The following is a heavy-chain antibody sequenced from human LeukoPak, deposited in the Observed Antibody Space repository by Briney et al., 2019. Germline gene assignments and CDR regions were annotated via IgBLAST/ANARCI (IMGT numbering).Heavy chain of an antibody. D-gene: IGHD3-3*01. CDR2: ISYDGSNK. Sequence: GRSLGLSCAASGFTFSSYAMHWVRQAPGKGLEWVAVISYDGSNKYYADSVKGRFTISRDNSKNTLYLQMNSLRAEDTAVYYCARFPYDFWSGTYYYGMDVWGQGTTVTVSS. J-gene: IGHJ6*02. CDR1: GFTFSSYA. V-gene: IGHV3-30-3*01. CDR3: ARFPYDFWSGTYYYGMDV.